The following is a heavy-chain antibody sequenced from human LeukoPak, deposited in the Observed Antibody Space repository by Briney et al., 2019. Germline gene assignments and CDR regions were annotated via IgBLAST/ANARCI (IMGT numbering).Heavy chain of an antibody. J-gene: IGHJ4*02. CDR1: GCSISSSSYY. V-gene: IGHV4-39*01. CDR3: ASSSTFYSFDY. Sequence: PSETLSLTCTVSGCSISSSSYYWGWIRQPPGKGLEWIGRIYYGGSTYYNPSLKSRVTISVDTSKNQFSLKLNSVPAADTAVYYCASSSTFYSFDYWGQGTLVTVSS. D-gene: IGHD2-2*01. CDR2: IYYGGST.